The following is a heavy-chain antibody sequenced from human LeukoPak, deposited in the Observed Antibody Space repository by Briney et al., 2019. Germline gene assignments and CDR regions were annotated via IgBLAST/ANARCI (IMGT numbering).Heavy chain of an antibody. J-gene: IGHJ4*02. CDR1: GGSFSGYY. CDR2: INHSGST. Sequence: SETLSLTCAVYGGSFSGYYWSWIRQPPGKGLEWIGEINHSGSTNYYPSLKSRVTISVDTSKNQFSLKLSSVTAADTAVYYCARVNPYCSGGSCYFDYWGQGTLVTVSS. V-gene: IGHV4-34*01. D-gene: IGHD2-15*01. CDR3: ARVNPYCSGGSCYFDY.